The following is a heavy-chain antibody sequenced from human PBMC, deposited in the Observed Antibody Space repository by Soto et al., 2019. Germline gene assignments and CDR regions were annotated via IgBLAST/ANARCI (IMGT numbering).Heavy chain of an antibody. Sequence: SETLSLTCAVSGGSISSSNWWSWVRQPPGKGLEWIGEVNHSGTTYYNPSLKTRVTISVHTPKNQFSLKMSSVTAADTAVYYCARGIGYCSSINCYSSRRLRFDSWGQGTLVTVSS. V-gene: IGHV4-4*02. CDR1: GGSISSSNW. CDR3: ARGIGYCSSINCYSSRRLRFDS. CDR2: VNHSGTT. D-gene: IGHD2-2*01. J-gene: IGHJ4*02.